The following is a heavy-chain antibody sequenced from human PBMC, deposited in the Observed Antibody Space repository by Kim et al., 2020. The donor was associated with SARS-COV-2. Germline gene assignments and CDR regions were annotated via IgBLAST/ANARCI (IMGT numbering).Heavy chain of an antibody. D-gene: IGHD5-12*01. CDR3: AREEEDIVDNYYYYGMDV. Sequence: ASVKVSCKASGYTFTSYGISWVRQAPGQGLEWMGWISAYNGNTNYAQKLQGRVTMTTDTSTSTDYMELRSLRSDDTAVYYCAREEEDIVDNYYYYGMDVWGQGTTVTVSS. J-gene: IGHJ6*02. CDR1: GYTFTSYG. V-gene: IGHV1-18*01. CDR2: ISAYNGNT.